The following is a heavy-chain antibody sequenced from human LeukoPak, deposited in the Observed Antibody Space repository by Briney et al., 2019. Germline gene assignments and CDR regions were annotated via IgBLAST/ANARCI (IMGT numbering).Heavy chain of an antibody. Sequence: SETLSLTCGVAGGSVINTNWWTWVRQPPGKGLEWIGEVHLDGRTNYNPSLESRLTMSVDVSENQVSLKLTSVTAADTAVYYCAREGGFYRPLDYSGQGTLVTVSS. D-gene: IGHD3-3*01. CDR1: GGSVINTNW. CDR3: AREGGFYRPLDY. V-gene: IGHV4-4*02. J-gene: IGHJ4*02. CDR2: VHLDGRT.